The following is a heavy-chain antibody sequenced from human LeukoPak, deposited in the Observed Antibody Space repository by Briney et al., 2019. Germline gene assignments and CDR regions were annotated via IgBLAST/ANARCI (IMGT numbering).Heavy chain of an antibody. CDR1: GFSFGTYE. CDR2: IIGSGSTK. J-gene: IGHJ4*02. V-gene: IGHV3-48*03. Sequence: GGSLRLSCAASGFSFGTYEMNWVRQAPGKGLEWVSYIIGSGSTKYYADSVKGRFTISRDNAKNSLYLQMSSLRAEDTSVYYCARRAASGSHFDCWGQGTLVTVSS. CDR3: ARRAASGSHFDC. D-gene: IGHD1-26*01.